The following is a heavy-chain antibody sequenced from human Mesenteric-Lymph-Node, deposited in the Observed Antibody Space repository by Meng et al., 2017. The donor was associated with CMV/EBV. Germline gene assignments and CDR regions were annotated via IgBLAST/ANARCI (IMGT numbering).Heavy chain of an antibody. CDR3: AVPCLFYFFDY. V-gene: IGHV4-55*01. CDR2: SHHAAIV. J-gene: IGHJ4*02. D-gene: IGHD3-10*01. Sequence: WVRQPPGKGLQRIKESHHAAIVYHNTSLKSRITVSPDTSKSLFYLRLRSVTATDTAIYKCAVPCLFYFFDYWGQGTPVTVSS.